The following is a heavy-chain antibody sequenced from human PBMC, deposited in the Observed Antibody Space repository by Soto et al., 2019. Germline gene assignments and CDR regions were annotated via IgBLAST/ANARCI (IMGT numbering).Heavy chain of an antibody. J-gene: IGHJ5*02. D-gene: IGHD1-26*01. CDR3: VREWGDNWFDP. Sequence: SETLSLTCTVSGGSISSGDYYWSWIRQPPGKGLEWIGYIYYSGSNFYNPSLKNRVTISLDTSKIQFSLKLSSVTAADTAVYYCVREWGDNWFDPWGQGTLVTVSS. CDR2: IYYSGSN. CDR1: GGSISSGDYY. V-gene: IGHV4-30-4*01.